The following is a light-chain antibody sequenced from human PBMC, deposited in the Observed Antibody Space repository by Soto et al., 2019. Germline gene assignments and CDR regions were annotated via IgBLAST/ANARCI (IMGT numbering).Light chain of an antibody. Sequence: SYELTQPPSVSVAPGKTARITCGGNNIGSESVHWYQQKPGQAPVLVIYYDSDRPSGIPERFSGFSSGNTATLTISRVEAGDEADYYCQVWDSSSDRALFGGGTQLTVL. V-gene: IGLV3-21*04. CDR2: YDS. J-gene: IGLJ7*01. CDR1: NIGSES. CDR3: QVWDSSSDRAL.